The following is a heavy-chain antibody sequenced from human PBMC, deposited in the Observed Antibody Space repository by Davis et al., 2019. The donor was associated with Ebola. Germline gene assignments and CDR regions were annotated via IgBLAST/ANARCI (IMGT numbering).Heavy chain of an antibody. Sequence: PGGSLRLSCAASGFTFSSYWMHWVRQAPGKGLVWVSRINSDGSSTSYADSVKGRFTISRDNAKNSLYLQMNSLRAEDTAVYYCAREGYCTGGVCPLYYYGMDVWGQETTVTVSS. J-gene: IGHJ6*02. CDR3: AREGYCTGGVCPLYYYGMDV. CDR1: GFTFSSYW. V-gene: IGHV3-74*01. D-gene: IGHD2-8*02. CDR2: INSDGSST.